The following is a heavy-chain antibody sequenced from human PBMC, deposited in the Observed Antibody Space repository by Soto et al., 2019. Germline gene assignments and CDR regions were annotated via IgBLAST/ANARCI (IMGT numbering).Heavy chain of an antibody. V-gene: IGHV3-33*01. CDR3: ARDPADIVVVVAATGDAFDI. J-gene: IGHJ3*02. D-gene: IGHD2-15*01. Sequence: GGSLRLSCAASGFTFSSYGMHWVRQAPGKGLEWVAVIWYDGSNKYYADSVKGRFTISRDNSKNTLYLQMNSLRAEDTAVYYCARDPADIVVVVAATGDAFDIWGQGTMVTVSS. CDR2: IWYDGSNK. CDR1: GFTFSSYG.